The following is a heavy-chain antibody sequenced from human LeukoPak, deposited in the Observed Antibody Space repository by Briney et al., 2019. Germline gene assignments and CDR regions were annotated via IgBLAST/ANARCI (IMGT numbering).Heavy chain of an antibody. Sequence: SGPTLVNPTQTLTLTCTFSGFSLSTSGVGVCWIRQPPGKALEWLALIYWDDDKRYSPSLKSRLTITKDTSKNQVVLTMTNMDPVDTATYYCAHRLGYIAAAGYDYWGQGTLVTVSS. V-gene: IGHV2-5*02. CDR1: GFSLSTSGVG. D-gene: IGHD6-13*01. CDR3: AHRLGYIAAAGYDY. CDR2: IYWDDDK. J-gene: IGHJ4*02.